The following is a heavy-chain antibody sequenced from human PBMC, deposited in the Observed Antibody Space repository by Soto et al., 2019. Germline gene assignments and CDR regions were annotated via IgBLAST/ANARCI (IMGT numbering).Heavy chain of an antibody. CDR1: GYTFTSYA. V-gene: IGHV1-3*01. Sequence: GASVKVSCKASGYTFTSYAMHWVRQAPGQRLEWMGWINAGNGNTKYSQKFQGRVTITRDTSASTAYMELSSLRSEDTAVYYCAREGGIAVAGNYYYGMDVWGQGTTVTVSS. CDR2: INAGNGNT. CDR3: AREGGIAVAGNYYYGMDV. D-gene: IGHD6-19*01. J-gene: IGHJ6*02.